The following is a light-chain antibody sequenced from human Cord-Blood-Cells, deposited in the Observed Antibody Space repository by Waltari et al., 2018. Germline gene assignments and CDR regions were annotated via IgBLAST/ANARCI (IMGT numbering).Light chain of an antibody. CDR1: RLRSYF. J-gene: IGLJ2*01. V-gene: IGLV3-19*01. CDR3: NSRDSSGNHVV. Sequence: SSELTQDPAVSVALGHTVRFTSYGERLRSYFASWYQQKQGQAPVLVIYGQNNRPSGIPDRFSGSSSGNTASLTITGAQAEDEADYYCNSRDSSGNHVVFGGGTKLTVL. CDR2: GQN.